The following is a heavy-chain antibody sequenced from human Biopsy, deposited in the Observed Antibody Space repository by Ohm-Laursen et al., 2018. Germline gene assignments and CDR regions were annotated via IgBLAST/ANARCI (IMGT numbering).Heavy chain of an antibody. CDR1: GFAFSTYA. D-gene: IGHD3-9*01. V-gene: IGHV3-23*01. CDR3: AKVSPTILSSFDY. Sequence: SLRLSCAASGFAFSTYAMSWVRQAPGKGREWVSSITSSGASTDFADSVKGRFTISRDNSKNTLYLQMNSLRAEDTAVYYCAKVSPTILSSFDYWGQGTLVTVSS. J-gene: IGHJ4*02. CDR2: ITSSGAST.